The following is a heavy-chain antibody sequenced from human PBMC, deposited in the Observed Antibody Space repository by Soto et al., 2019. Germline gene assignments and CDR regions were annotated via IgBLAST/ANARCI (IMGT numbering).Heavy chain of an antibody. Sequence: GGSLRLSCTASGFTFGDYAMSWFRQAPGKGLEWVGFIRSKAYGGTTEYAASVKGRFTISRDDSKTIAYLQMNSLKTEDTAVYYCTRDLHLYDILTGYYTGSDAFDIWGQGTMVTVSS. D-gene: IGHD3-9*01. CDR3: TRDLHLYDILTGYYTGSDAFDI. CDR2: IRSKAYGGTT. J-gene: IGHJ3*02. CDR1: GFTFGDYA. V-gene: IGHV3-49*03.